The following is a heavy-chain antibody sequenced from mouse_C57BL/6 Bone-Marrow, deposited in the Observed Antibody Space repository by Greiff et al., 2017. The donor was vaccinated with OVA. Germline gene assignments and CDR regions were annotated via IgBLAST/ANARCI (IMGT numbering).Heavy chain of an antibody. CDR2: INPSSGYT. J-gene: IGHJ2*01. CDR3: ARPNYGPIDY. D-gene: IGHD1-1*02. Sequence: QVQLQQSGAELVRPGASVKMSCKASGYTFTSYTMHWVKQRPGQGLEWIGYINPSSGYTKYNQKFKDKATLTAAKSSRTASMRLSSLTSEDSAVYYCARPNYGPIDYWGQGTTLTVSS. V-gene: IGHV1-4*01. CDR1: GYTFTSYT.